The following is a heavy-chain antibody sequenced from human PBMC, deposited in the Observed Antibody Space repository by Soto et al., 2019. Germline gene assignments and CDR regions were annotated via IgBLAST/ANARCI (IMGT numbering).Heavy chain of an antibody. J-gene: IGHJ6*02. D-gene: IGHD4-4*01. CDR2: ILHDGSNE. CDR3: AKSRDGYSFYFYYGMDV. CDR1: CFNFSSYN. V-gene: IGHV3-30*18. Sequence: XGSLRLSFPASCFNFSSYNMHWVRQATGKGLDWVALILHDGSNEYYADSVKGRFTISRDNSKNTLYLQMKSLRAEDTAAYYCAKSRDGYSFYFYYGMDVWGQGTTVTVSS.